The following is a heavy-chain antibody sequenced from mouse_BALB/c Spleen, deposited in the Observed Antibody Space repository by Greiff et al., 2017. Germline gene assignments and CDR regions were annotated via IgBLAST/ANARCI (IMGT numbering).Heavy chain of an antibody. CDR2: INPSTGYT. J-gene: IGHJ4*01. Sequence: QVQLQQSGAELAKPGASVKMSCKASGYTFTSYWMHWVKQRPGQGLEWIGYINPSTGYTEYNQKFKDKATLTADKSSSTAYMQLSSLTSEDSAVYYCARYGPYYAMDYWGQGTSVTVSS. CDR3: ARYGPYYAMDY. D-gene: IGHD1-2*01. CDR1: GYTFTSYW. V-gene: IGHV1-7*01.